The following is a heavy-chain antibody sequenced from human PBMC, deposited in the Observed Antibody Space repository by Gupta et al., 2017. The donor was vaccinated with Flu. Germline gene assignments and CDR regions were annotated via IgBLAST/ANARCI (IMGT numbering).Heavy chain of an antibody. J-gene: IGHJ4*02. Sequence: RLVEPGLGVVQPGRSLRLSCTGSGFTFNHYRMHCLRQPPGKGLEWVASRRDDGSKIYYEDAVKGRCTISRDSSTNTLSLQINSLRVADTAGYYCARDLFRLGPGDYWGQGTLVAVSS. CDR2: RRDDGSKI. CDR3: ARDLFRLGPGDY. CDR1: GFTFNHYR. V-gene: IGHV3-33*01. D-gene: IGHD5-12*01.